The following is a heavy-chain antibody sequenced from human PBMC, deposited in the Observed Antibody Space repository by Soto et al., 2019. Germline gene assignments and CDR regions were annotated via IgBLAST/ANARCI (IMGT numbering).Heavy chain of an antibody. CDR2: IYPSGSA. J-gene: IGHJ4*02. CDR3: ARGPIPPDY. CDR1: GGSLINYY. V-gene: IGHV4-4*07. Sequence: PSETRSLTCSVCGGSLINYYWSWIRQSAGKGLEWIGRIYPSGSANYNPSLQSQVTLSIDTSKNQFSLKLSSVTAADTAVYFCARGPIPPDYLGQGTLVT.